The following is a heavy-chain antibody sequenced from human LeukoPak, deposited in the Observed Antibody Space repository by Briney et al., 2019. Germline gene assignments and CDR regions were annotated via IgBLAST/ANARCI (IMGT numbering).Heavy chain of an antibody. J-gene: IGHJ4*02. CDR3: ARVSIAAAGDRFDY. CDR1: GFTFSSYA. D-gene: IGHD6-13*01. CDR2: IYYSGST. Sequence: LRLSCAASGFTFSSYAMSWVRQAPGKGLEWIGYIYYSGSTYYNPSLKSRVTISVDTSKNQFSLKLSSVTAADTAVYYCARVSIAAAGDRFDYWGQGTLVTVSS. V-gene: IGHV4-30-4*08.